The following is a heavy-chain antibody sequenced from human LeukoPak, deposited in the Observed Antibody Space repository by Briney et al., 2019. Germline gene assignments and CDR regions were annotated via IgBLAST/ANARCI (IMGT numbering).Heavy chain of an antibody. CDR1: GFTFSSYD. CDR2: IWSDATNK. V-gene: IGHV3-33*01. J-gene: IGHJ4*02. Sequence: GGSLRLSCAASGFTFSSYDMHWVRQGPGKGLEWVIVIWSDATNKYYADSVKGRFTISRDNSTNTLYLQMNSLRAEDTAVYFRARQTYYYGSGTYYYYFDYWGQGTLVTVSS. D-gene: IGHD3-10*01. CDR3: ARQTYYYGSGTYYYYFDY.